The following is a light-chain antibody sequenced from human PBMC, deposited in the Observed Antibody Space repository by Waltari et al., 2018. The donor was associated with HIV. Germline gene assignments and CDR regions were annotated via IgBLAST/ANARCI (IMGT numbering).Light chain of an antibody. J-gene: IGKJ2*01. Sequence: EKVMTQSPATLSVSPGRRATLSCRASQPINNNLAWYQQKPGQAPQLLIYGASTRAAGVPDRFSGSGSRTEFSLTISSLQSEDLAIYYCQQYNNWPQTFGQGTKVEIK. CDR2: GAS. CDR1: QPINNN. V-gene: IGKV3-15*01. CDR3: QQYNNWPQT.